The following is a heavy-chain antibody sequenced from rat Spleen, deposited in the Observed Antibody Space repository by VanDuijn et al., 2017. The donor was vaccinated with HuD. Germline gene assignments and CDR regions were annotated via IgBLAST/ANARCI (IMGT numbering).Heavy chain of an antibody. CDR2: ISTGGGST. CDR1: GFTFSSYG. J-gene: IGHJ2*01. D-gene: IGHD1-4*01. Sequence: EVQLVESGGGLVQPGRSLKLSCAASGFTFSSYGMAWVRQAPTKGLEWVASISTGGGSTYYRDSGKGRFTISRDNAKSTLYLQMDSLRSEDTATYYCAREAGIPFHYFDYWGQGVMVTVSS. CDR3: AREAGIPFHYFDY. V-gene: IGHV5S13*01.